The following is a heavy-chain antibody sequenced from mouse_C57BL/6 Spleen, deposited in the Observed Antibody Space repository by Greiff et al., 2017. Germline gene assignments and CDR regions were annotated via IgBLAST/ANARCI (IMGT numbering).Heavy chain of an antibody. CDR3: TPFSATALDY. CDR2: IDPENGDT. CDR1: GFNIKDDS. Sequence: VQLQQSGAELVRPGASVKLSCTASGFNIKDDSMHWVKQRPEQGLEWIGWIDPENGDTEYASKFQGKATITADTSSNTAYLQLSSLTSEDTAVYYCTPFSATALDYWGQGTLVTVSA. J-gene: IGHJ3*01. D-gene: IGHD1-1*01. V-gene: IGHV14-4*01.